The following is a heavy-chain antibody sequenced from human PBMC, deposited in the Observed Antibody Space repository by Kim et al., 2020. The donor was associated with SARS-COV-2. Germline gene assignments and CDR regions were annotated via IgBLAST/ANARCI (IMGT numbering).Heavy chain of an antibody. CDR2: IYYSGST. CDR1: GGSISSSSYY. V-gene: IGHV4-39*01. CDR3: ARVPPSTRVDP. Sequence: SETLSLTCTVSGGSISSSSYYWGWIRQPPGKGLEWIGSIYYSGSTYYNPSLKSRVTISVDTSKNQFSLKLSSVTAADTAVYYCARVPPSTRVDPWGQGTLVTVSS. J-gene: IGHJ5*02.